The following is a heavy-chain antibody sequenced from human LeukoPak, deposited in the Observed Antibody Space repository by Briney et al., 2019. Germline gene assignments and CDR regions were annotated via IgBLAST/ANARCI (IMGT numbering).Heavy chain of an antibody. Sequence: SETLSLTCTVSGGSISSGTYYWSWIRQPAGKGLEWIGHIYTSGSTNYNPSLKSRVTISVDTSKNQFSLKLSSVTAADTAVYYCARDTRQGELRAYYYYYMDVWGKGTTVTVSS. CDR1: GGSISSGTYY. D-gene: IGHD1-7*01. V-gene: IGHV4-61*09. CDR2: IYTSGST. CDR3: ARDTRQGELRAYYYYYMDV. J-gene: IGHJ6*03.